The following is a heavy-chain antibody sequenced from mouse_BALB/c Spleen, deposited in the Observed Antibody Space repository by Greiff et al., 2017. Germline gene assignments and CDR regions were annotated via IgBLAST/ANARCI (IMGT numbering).Heavy chain of an antibody. Sequence: EVKLEESGGGLVKPGGSLKLSCAASGFTFSDYYMYWVRQTPEKRLEWVATISDGGSYTYYPDSVKGRFTISRDNAKNNLYLQLSSLKSEDTAVYYCARGGTARATWGFAYWRQGTLVTVSA. CDR1: GFTFSDYY. CDR2: ISDGGSYT. CDR3: ARGGTARATWGFAY. D-gene: IGHD3-2*01. V-gene: IGHV5-4*02. J-gene: IGHJ3*01.